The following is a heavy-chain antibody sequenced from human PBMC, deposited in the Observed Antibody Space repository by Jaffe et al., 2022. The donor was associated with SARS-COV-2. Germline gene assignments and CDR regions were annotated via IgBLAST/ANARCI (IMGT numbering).Heavy chain of an antibody. CDR1: GFTFSAYY. J-gene: IGHJ4*02. D-gene: IGHD2-2*01. CDR2: ISSSSSYI. Sequence: QVQLVESGGGLVKPGGSLRLSCAASGFTFSAYYMSWIRQAPGKGLEWVSYISSSSSYINYADSMKGRFTISRDNARKSLYLQMNSLRAEDTAVYYCARGGVGCSSTSCYPLDYWGQGTLVTVSS. V-gene: IGHV3-11*06. CDR3: ARGGVGCSSTSCYPLDY.